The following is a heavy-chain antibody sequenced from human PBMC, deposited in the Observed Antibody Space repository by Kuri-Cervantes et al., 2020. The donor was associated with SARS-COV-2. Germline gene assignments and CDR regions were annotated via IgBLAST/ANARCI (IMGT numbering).Heavy chain of an antibody. J-gene: IGHJ6*03. V-gene: IGHV3-33*01. CDR3: ARVPIAAAGGHYYYYYMDV. CDR2: IWYDGSNK. CDR1: GFTFSSYG. Sequence: GESLKISCAASGFTFSSYGMHRVRQAPGKGLEWVAVIWYDGSNKYYADSVKGRFTISRDNSKNTLYLQMNSLRAEDTAVYYCARVPIAAAGGHYYYYYMDVWGKGTTVTVSS. D-gene: IGHD6-13*01.